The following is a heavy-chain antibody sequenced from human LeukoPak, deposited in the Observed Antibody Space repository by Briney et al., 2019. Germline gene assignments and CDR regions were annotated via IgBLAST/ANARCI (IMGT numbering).Heavy chain of an antibody. Sequence: QPGGSLRLSCAASGFTFSSYSMNWVRQAPGKGLEWVSYISSGSVTKYCADSVKGRFTISRDSAKNSLFLQMNSLRDEDTAVYYCARSSLCGGDCYAYDYWGQGSLVTVSS. CDR3: ARSSLCGGDCYAYDY. J-gene: IGHJ4*02. CDR2: ISSGSVTK. V-gene: IGHV3-48*02. D-gene: IGHD2-21*02. CDR1: GFTFSSYS.